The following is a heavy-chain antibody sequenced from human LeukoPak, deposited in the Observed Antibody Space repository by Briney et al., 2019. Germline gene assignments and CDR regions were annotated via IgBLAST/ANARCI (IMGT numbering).Heavy chain of an antibody. D-gene: IGHD1-26*01. V-gene: IGHV4-61*01. CDR1: GGSVSSGSYY. Sequence: SSETLSLTCTVSGGSVSSGSYYWSWIRQPPGKGLEWIGYIYYSGSTNYNPSLKSRVTISVDTSKNQFSLKLSSVTAADTAVYYCARDRGVGATGSIDYWGQGTLVTVSS. CDR2: IYYSGST. CDR3: ARDRGVGATGSIDY. J-gene: IGHJ4*02.